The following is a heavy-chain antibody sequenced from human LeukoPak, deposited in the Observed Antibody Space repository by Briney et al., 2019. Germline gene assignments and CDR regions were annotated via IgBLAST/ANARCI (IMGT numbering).Heavy chain of an antibody. D-gene: IGHD3-22*01. CDR3: AKDTLYYDSSGYYDY. CDR2: ISGSGGST. J-gene: IGHJ4*02. CDR1: GFTFSSYA. V-gene: IGHV3-23*01. Sequence: PGGSLRLSCAASGFTFSSYAMSWVRQAPGKGLEWVSAISGSGGSTYYADSVKGRFTISRDNSKNTLYLQMNSLRAEDTAVYYCAKDTLYYDSSGYYDYWGQGTLVTVSS.